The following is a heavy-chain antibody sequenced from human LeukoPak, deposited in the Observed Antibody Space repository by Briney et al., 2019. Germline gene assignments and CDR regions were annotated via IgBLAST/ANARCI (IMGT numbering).Heavy chain of an antibody. CDR1: GFTFSSYA. CDR2: ISYDGSNK. J-gene: IGHJ6*04. V-gene: IGHV3-30*04. CDR3: ARVEEPGIAVAGSRAMDV. Sequence: PGRSLRLSCAASGFTFSSYAMHWVRQAPGEGLEWVAVISYDGSNKYYADSVKGRFTISRDNSKNTLYLQMNSLRAEDTAVYYCARVEEPGIAVAGSRAMDVWGKGTTVTVSS. D-gene: IGHD6-19*01.